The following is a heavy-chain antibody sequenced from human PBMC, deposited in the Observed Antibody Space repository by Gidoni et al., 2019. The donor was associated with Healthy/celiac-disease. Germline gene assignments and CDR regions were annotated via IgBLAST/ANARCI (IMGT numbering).Heavy chain of an antibody. J-gene: IGHJ5*02. CDR1: GFTFRRYA. CDR2: ISYDGSNK. Sequence: QVQLVESGGGVVQPGKSLSLSCSASGFTFRRYAMHWVSQAPGKGLEWVAFISYDGSNKYYADSVKCRFTISRDNSKNTLYLQMNSLRAEDTAVYYCARDPYSGSSGNSFDPWGQGTLVTVSS. V-gene: IGHV3-30-3*01. D-gene: IGHD5-12*01. CDR3: ARDPYSGSSGNSFDP.